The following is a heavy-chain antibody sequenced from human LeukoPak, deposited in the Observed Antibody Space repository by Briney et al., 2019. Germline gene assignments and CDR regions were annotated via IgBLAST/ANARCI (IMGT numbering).Heavy chain of an antibody. CDR1: GFTFSSFG. J-gene: IGHJ4*02. V-gene: IGHV3-33*01. Sequence: GGSLRLSCAASGFTFSSFGMHWVRQAPGKGLEWVAVIWYDGSNKYYADFVKGRFTISRDNFKNTLYLQMNSLRAEDTAVYYCARDGNPTSSSGWFSADYWGQGTLVTVSS. CDR3: ARDGNPTSSSGWFSADY. CDR2: IWYDGSNK. D-gene: IGHD6-19*01.